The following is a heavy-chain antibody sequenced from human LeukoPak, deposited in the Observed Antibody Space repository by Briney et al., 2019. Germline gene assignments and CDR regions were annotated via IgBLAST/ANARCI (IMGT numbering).Heavy chain of an antibody. V-gene: IGHV3-7*01. D-gene: IGHD3-10*01. CDR1: GFTFSNSW. J-gene: IGHJ4*02. CDR3: ARGTALPGVDY. CDR2: INHDGSEK. Sequence: GGSLRLSCAASGFTFSNSWMNWFRQAPGRLEWVANINHDGSEKNYVDSVEGRFTITRDNTKESLYLQMNSLGAEDTAVYYCARGTALPGVDYWGQGTLVIVSS.